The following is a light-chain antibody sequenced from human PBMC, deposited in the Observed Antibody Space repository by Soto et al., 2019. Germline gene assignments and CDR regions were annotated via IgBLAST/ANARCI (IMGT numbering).Light chain of an antibody. Sequence: EIVMTPSPATLSVSPGERATLSCRASQSVSSNLAWYQQKPGQAPRLLIYGASTRATGIPARFSGSGSGTEFTLTISSLQSEDFAVYYCQQYNNFPTFGQGTRLEIK. J-gene: IGKJ5*01. V-gene: IGKV3-15*01. CDR1: QSVSSN. CDR3: QQYNNFPT. CDR2: GAS.